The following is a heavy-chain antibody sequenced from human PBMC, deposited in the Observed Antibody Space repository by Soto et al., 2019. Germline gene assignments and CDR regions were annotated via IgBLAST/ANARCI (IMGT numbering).Heavy chain of an antibody. V-gene: IGHV1-3*01. D-gene: IGHD2-21*01. J-gene: IGHJ4*02. CDR3: AWTYWGGDCYPRNFDC. Sequence: ASVKVSCKASGYTFSTYATHWVRQAPGQRLEWMGWINAGNGNTKYSQKFQGKVTFTRDTSASTAYMELSSLRSEDTAVYYCAWTYWGGDCYPRNFDCGGQGTLVTVSS. CDR1: GYTFSTYA. CDR2: INAGNGNT.